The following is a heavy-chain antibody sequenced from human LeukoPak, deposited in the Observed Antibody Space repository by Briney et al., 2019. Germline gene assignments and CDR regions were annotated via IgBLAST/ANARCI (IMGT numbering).Heavy chain of an antibody. CDR2: ISGSGGST. Sequence: GGSLRLSCAASGFTFSSYAMSWVRQAPGKGLEWVSAISGSGGSTYYADSVKGRFTISRDNSKNTLYLQMNSLRAEDTAVYYCAKDRKVTKGLYYFDCWGQGTLVTVSS. J-gene: IGHJ4*02. CDR3: AKDRKVTKGLYYFDC. D-gene: IGHD4-17*01. V-gene: IGHV3-23*01. CDR1: GFTFSSYA.